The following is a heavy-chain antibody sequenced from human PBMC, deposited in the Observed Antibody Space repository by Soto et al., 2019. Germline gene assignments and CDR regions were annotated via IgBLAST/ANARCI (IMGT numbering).Heavy chain of an antibody. CDR2: ICYDGNTK. J-gene: IGHJ6*02. Sequence: QVQLVESGGGVVQPGRSLRPSGAAPGFTSSTFGIQWVRAAPGKGLEWVADICYDGNTKYYADSVKGRFIISRDNSKNTLHLQMNSLRVEDTAVYYCARGLPLHYQYGMDVWGQGTRVIVSS. D-gene: IGHD2-15*01. CDR1: GFTSSTFG. CDR3: ARGLPLHYQYGMDV. V-gene: IGHV3-33*01.